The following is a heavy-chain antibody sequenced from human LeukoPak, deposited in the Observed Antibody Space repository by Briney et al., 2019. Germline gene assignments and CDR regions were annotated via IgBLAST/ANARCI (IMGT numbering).Heavy chain of an antibody. J-gene: IGHJ6*03. V-gene: IGHV1-69-2*01. CDR1: GYTFTDYY. CDR3: ATRGKVAARPPGYYYYMDV. CDR2: VDPEDGET. D-gene: IGHD6-6*01. Sequence: ATVKISCKASGYTFTDYYMHWVQQAPGKGLEWMGLVDPEDGETIYAEKFQGRVTITADTSTDTAYMELSSLRSEDTAVYYCATRGKVAARPPGYYYYMDVWGKGTTVTVSS.